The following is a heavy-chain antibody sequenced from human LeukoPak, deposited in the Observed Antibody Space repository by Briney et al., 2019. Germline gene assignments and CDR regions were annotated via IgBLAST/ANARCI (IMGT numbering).Heavy chain of an antibody. CDR1: GFTFDDYA. J-gene: IGHJ4*02. CDR3: ASRIVVAGSNYFDY. V-gene: IGHV3-9*01. Sequence: PGGSLRLSCAASGFTFDDYAMHWVRQAPGKGLEWVSGISWNSGSIGYADSVKGRFTISRDNSKNTLYLQMNSLRAEDTAVYYCASRIVVAGSNYFDYWGQGTLVTVSS. CDR2: ISWNSGSI. D-gene: IGHD6-19*01.